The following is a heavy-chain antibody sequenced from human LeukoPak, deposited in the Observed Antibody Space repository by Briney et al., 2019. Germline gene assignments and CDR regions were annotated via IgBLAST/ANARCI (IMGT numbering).Heavy chain of an antibody. V-gene: IGHV4-38-2*02. J-gene: IGHJ6*03. CDR3: ARGTYGYYMDV. CDR1: NYSISNSLY. Sequence: SETLSLTCSGSNYSISNSLYWGWLRQPPGKGLEWIGSIYRSGSTFYNPSLKSRVTISLDTSKNQFSLKLSSVTAADTDVYFCARGTYGYYMDVWGKGTTVTVSS. CDR2: IYRSGST. D-gene: IGHD4-17*01.